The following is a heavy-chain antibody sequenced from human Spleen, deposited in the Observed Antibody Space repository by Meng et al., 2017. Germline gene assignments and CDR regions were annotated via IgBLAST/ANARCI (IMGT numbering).Heavy chain of an antibody. CDR2: IWYDGSNK. Sequence: GESLKISCAASGFTFSSYAMHWVRQAPGKGLEWVAVIWYDGSNKYYADSVKGRFTISRDNSKNTLYLQMNSLRAEDTAVYYCARDSRRYCSSTTCSVDYWGQGTLVTVSS. CDR1: GFTFSSYA. CDR3: ARDSRRYCSSTTCSVDY. D-gene: IGHD2-2*01. V-gene: IGHV3-33*08. J-gene: IGHJ4*02.